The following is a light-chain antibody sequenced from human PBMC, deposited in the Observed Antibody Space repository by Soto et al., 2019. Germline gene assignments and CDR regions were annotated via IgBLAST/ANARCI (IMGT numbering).Light chain of an antibody. J-gene: IGKJ4*01. CDR2: EES. CDR1: QAVPKN. CDR3: QQVKTYPRT. V-gene: IGKV1-9*01. Sequence: DIHLTQSPSFLSASVGDRVTIICRPSQAVPKNMAWYQQKPGKPPKLLIYEESTLHSGVPSRFSGRKSGTQFTLTNDSLQPEDFATYYCQQVKTYPRTFGGGTKVEIK.